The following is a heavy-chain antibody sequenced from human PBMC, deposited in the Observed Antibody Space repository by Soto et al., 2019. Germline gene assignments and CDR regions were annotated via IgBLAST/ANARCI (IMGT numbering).Heavy chain of an antibody. J-gene: IGHJ4*02. V-gene: IGHV3-7*03. D-gene: IGHD4-4*01. CDR3: AGWGGQDYNY. Sequence: EVQLVQSGGGLVQPGGSLRLSCVGSGLTFTDFYMNWVRQAPGKGLEWVANIRPDGSETNYVESVQGRFTTSRDNAKNSLFLQMNSLRADDTSVEYGAGWGGQDYNYWGQGILVTVSS. CDR1: GLTFTDFY. CDR2: IRPDGSET.